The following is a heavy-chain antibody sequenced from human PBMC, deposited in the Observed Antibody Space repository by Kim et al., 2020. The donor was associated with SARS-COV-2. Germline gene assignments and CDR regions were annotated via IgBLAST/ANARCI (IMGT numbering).Heavy chain of an antibody. J-gene: IGHJ6*02. V-gene: IGHV4-39*02. Sequence: PSLTSRVPISVDTSKNQFSLKLSSVTAADTAVYYCAREIAAAYYYYGMDVWGQGTTVTVSS. CDR3: AREIAAAYYYYGMDV. D-gene: IGHD6-13*01.